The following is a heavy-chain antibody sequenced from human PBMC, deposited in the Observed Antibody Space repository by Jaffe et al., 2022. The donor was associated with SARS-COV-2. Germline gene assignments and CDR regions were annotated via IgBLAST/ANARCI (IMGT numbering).Heavy chain of an antibody. J-gene: IGHJ3*02. CDR1: GGTFSNYA. V-gene: IGHV1-69*01. D-gene: IGHD6-13*01. CDR3: ARCLYDNSWYLAFDI. Sequence: QVQLVQSGAEMKKPGSSMKVSCKASGGTFSNYAINWVRQAPGQGLEWMGGIIPKFGTTNYGQKFQGRVTLTADESTSTAYMELSSLGSEDTAIYYCARCLYDNSWYLAFDIWGQGTMVTVSS. CDR2: IIPKFGTT.